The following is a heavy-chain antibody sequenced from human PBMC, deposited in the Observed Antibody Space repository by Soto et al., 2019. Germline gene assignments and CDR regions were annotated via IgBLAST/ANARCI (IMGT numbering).Heavy chain of an antibody. J-gene: IGHJ4*02. CDR2: IYQSGST. D-gene: IGHD6-13*01. Sequence: SETLSLTCTVSGAPITSGAYSWSWIRQPPGKGLEWIGFIYQSGSTHYNPSLKSRVTISVDRSKNHFSLQLTSLTAADTAVYYCARELPTRHIAAPDYWGQGTLVTVSS. CDR3: ARELPTRHIAAPDY. V-gene: IGHV4-30-2*01. CDR1: GAPITSGAYS.